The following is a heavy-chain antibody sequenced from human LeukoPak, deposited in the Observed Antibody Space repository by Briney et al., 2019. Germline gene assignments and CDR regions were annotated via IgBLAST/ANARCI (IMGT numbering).Heavy chain of an antibody. CDR2: ISYDGSNK. Sequence: GGSLRLSCAASGFTFSSYAMHWVRQAPGKGLEWVAVISYDGSNKYYADSVKGRFTISRDNAKNSLYLQMNSLRAEDTAVYYCARDTPITMVRGVLDYGMDVWGQGTTVTVSS. CDR3: ARDTPITMVRGVLDYGMDV. J-gene: IGHJ6*02. CDR1: GFTFSSYA. D-gene: IGHD3-10*01. V-gene: IGHV3-30-3*01.